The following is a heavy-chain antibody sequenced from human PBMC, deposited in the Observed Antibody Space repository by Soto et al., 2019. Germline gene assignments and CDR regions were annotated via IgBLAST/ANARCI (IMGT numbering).Heavy chain of an antibody. J-gene: IGHJ5*02. CDR1: GGSISSSNW. Sequence: QVQLQESGPGLVKPSGTLSLTCAVSGGSISSSNWWSWVRQPPGTGLERIGEIYHSGSTNYNPSLKRRVTISVDNAKTQFSLKLSSVTAADTAVYYCARCVSSSSGGWFDPWGQGTLVTVSS. D-gene: IGHD6-6*01. CDR2: IYHSGST. V-gene: IGHV4-4*02. CDR3: ARCVSSSSGGWFDP.